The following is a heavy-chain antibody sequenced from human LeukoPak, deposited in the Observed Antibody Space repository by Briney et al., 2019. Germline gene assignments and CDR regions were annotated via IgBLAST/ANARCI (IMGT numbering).Heavy chain of an antibody. CDR1: GGSFSGYY. CDR2: INHSGST. CDR3: ARTTYSSSWYDMDV. J-gene: IGHJ6*02. V-gene: IGHV4-34*01. Sequence: SETLSLTCAVYGGSFSGYYWSWIRQPPGKGLEWIGEINHSGSTNYNPSLKSRVTISVDTSKNQFSLKLSSVTAADTAVYYFARTTYSSSWYDMDVWGQGTTVTVSS. D-gene: IGHD6-13*01.